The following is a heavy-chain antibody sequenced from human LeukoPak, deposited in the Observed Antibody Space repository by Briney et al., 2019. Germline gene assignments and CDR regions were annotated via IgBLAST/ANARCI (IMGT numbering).Heavy chain of an antibody. CDR3: AREPVNKDYYYMDV. Sequence: ASVKVSCKASGYTFTTNGISWVRQAPGQGLEWMGWISAYNGHTNYAQKLQARVTMTTDTSTSTAYMELRSLRSDDTAVYYCAREPVNKDYYYMDVWGKGTTVTVSS. J-gene: IGHJ6*03. V-gene: IGHV1-18*01. CDR1: GYTFTTNG. CDR2: ISAYNGHT.